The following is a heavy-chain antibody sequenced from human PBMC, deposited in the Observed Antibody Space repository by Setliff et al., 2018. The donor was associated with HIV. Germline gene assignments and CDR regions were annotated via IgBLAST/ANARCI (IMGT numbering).Heavy chain of an antibody. Sequence: PSETLSLTCSVSGASITSHNWSWIRQAAGKGLEWIGRIYTRGNTNYNPSLRSRVTISVDTSKNQLSLRLTSVTAADTAVYYCARGSDCDTTTCGDYYYMDVWGIGTTVTVSS. V-gene: IGHV4-4*07. J-gene: IGHJ6*03. CDR2: IYTRGNT. D-gene: IGHD2-2*01. CDR3: ARGSDCDTTTCGDYYYMDV. CDR1: GASITSHN.